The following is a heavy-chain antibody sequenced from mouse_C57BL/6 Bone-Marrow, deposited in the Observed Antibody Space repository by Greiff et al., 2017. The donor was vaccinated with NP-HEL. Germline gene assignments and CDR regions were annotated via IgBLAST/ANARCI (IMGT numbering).Heavy chain of an antibody. CDR3: ARRWLLRLDY. CDR2: IYPGSGST. V-gene: IGHV1-55*01. CDR1: GYTFTSYW. J-gene: IGHJ4*01. D-gene: IGHD2-3*01. Sequence: QVQLQQPGAELVKPGASVKMSCKASGYTFTSYWITWVKQRPGQGLEWIGDIYPGSGSTNSNEKFKSKATLTVDPSSSTAYMQLSSLTSEDAAVYYWARRWLLRLDYWGQGTSVTVSS.